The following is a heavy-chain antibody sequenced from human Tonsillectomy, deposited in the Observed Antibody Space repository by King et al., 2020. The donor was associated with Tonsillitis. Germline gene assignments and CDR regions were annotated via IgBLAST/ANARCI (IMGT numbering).Heavy chain of an antibody. CDR3: TSEVHYYLVTGPPVGYFVY. CDR2: IRSIAYGGTT. CDR1: GFTFGDYA. Sequence: VQLVESGGGLVRPGRSLRLSCRTSGFTFGDYAMSWFRQAPGKGLAWVGFIRSIAYGGTTEYAESVKGRFTISRDDSKSIAYLQMNSLKTEDTAVYYCTSEVHYYLVTGPPVGYFVYSVQRNLVTVSS. D-gene: IGHD3-9*01. V-gene: IGHV3-49*03. J-gene: IGHJ4*02.